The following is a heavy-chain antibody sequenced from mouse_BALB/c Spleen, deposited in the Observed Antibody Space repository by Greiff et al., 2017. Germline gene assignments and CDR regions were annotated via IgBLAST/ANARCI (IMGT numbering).Heavy chain of an antibody. CDR1: GFTFSSFG. CDR3: ASLYGSGMDY. CDR2: ISSGSSTI. J-gene: IGHJ4*01. V-gene: IGHV5-17*02. Sequence: EVQLVESGGGLVQPGGSRKLSCAASGFTFSSFGMHWVRQAPEKGLEWVAYISSGSSTIYYADTVKGRFTISRDNPKNTLFLQMTSLRSEDTAMYYCASLYGSGMDYWGQGTSVTVSS. D-gene: IGHD1-1*01.